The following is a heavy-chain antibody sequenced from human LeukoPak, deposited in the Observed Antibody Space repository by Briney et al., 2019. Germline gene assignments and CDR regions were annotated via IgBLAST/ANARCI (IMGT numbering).Heavy chain of an antibody. J-gene: IGHJ5*02. D-gene: IGHD1-26*01. CDR2: TYSARST. V-gene: IGHV4-59*08. CDR1: GGSTRRYY. CDR3: ARHESAVGALFS. Sequence: SETLSLTCTVSGGSTRRYYWSWIPQPPGKGLDLIGYTYSARSTNSHPSLTSRLTISVDTSRNAFSPRLTSVTAADTAVYYCARHESAVGALFSWGQGSLVTVSS.